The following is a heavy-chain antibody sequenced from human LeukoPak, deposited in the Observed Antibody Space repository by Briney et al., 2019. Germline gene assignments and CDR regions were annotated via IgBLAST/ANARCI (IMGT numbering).Heavy chain of an antibody. J-gene: IGHJ4*02. CDR3: ARDKPDIVVVPAAMHS. V-gene: IGHV1-2*02. CDR1: GYTFTGYY. CDR2: INPNSGGT. Sequence: ASVKVSCKASGYTFTGYYMHWVRQAPGQGLEWKGWINPNSGGTNYAQKFQGRVTMTRDTSISTAYMELSRLRSDDTAVYYCARDKPDIVVVPAAMHSWGQGTLVTVSS. D-gene: IGHD2-2*01.